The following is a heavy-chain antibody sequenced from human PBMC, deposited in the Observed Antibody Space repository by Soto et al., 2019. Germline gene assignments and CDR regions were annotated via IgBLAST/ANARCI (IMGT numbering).Heavy chain of an antibody. D-gene: IGHD3-22*01. CDR1: GNSFTSYY. CDR3: TRYPSSGFDY. Sequence: ASVKVSCKTSGNSFTSYYIHWVRQAPGQGLEWMGVINPIGGRTTYAQKFQGRVAMTRDTSTSTLYMDLSSLRSDDTAVYYCTRYPSSGFDYWGQGTQVTVSS. V-gene: IGHV1-46*01. CDR2: INPIGGRT. J-gene: IGHJ4*02.